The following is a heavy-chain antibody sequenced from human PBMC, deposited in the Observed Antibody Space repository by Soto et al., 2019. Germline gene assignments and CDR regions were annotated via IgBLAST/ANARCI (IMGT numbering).Heavy chain of an antibody. Sequence: QVQLVQSGAEVKKPGASVKVSCKASGYTFTSYDINWVRQATGQGLEWMGWMNPNSGNTGYAQKFQGRVTLTRNTSRSRAYMELSSLRSEATAVYYCAREHSNSWRFAYWGQGTLVTVSS. D-gene: IGHD6-13*01. CDR2: MNPNSGNT. CDR1: GYTFTSYD. V-gene: IGHV1-8*01. J-gene: IGHJ4*02. CDR3: AREHSNSWRFAY.